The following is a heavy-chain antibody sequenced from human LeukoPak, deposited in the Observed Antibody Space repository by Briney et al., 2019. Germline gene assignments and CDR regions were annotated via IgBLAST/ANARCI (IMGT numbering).Heavy chain of an antibody. CDR2: ISSTSSSYI. Sequence: GGSLRLSCAASGFTFSSYSMNWVRQGPGKGLEWVSSISSTSSSYIYYADSVKGRFTISRDNAKNSLYLQMNSLRAEDTAVYYCARNTYYYDSSGYYHRGLFDYWGQGTLVTVSS. J-gene: IGHJ4*02. D-gene: IGHD3-22*01. CDR1: GFTFSSYS. CDR3: ARNTYYYDSSGYYHRGLFDY. V-gene: IGHV3-21*01.